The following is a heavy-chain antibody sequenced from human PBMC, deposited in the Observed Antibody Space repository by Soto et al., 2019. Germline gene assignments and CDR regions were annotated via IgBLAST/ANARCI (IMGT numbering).Heavy chain of an antibody. J-gene: IGHJ6*02. V-gene: IGHV3-23*01. CDR3: AKDPPGEGYYYYGMDV. CDR2: ISGSGGST. CDR1: GFTLSSNA. Sequence: GGSLRLSCAAPGFTLSSNAMSWVRQAPGKGLEWVSAISGSGGSTYYADSVKGRFTISRDNSKNTLYLQMTSLRAEDTAVYYCAKDPPGEGYYYYGMDVWGQGTTVTVSS. D-gene: IGHD3-10*01.